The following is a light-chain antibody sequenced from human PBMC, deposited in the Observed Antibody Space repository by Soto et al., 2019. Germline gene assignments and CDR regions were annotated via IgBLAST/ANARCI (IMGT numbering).Light chain of an antibody. CDR3: SSYTNRSLYV. CDR2: DVT. J-gene: IGLJ1*01. Sequence: QSALTQPASVSGSPGQSITISCAGTSSDVGGYNYVSWYQQHPGKAPKVIIYDVTNRPSGVSDRFSGSKSGNTASLTISGLQAEDEAAYYCSSYTNRSLYVFGSGTKLTVL. CDR1: SSDVGGYNY. V-gene: IGLV2-14*03.